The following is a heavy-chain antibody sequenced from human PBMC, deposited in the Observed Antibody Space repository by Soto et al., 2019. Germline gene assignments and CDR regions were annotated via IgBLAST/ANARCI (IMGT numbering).Heavy chain of an antibody. CDR2: TSAYNGNT. J-gene: IGHJ5*02. Sequence: ASVKVSCKASGYTFTSYGISWVRQAPGQELEWMGWTSAYNGNTNYAQKLQGRVTMTTDTSTGTAYMELRSLRSDDTAVYYCARGSSVAGRNNWFDPWGQGTLVTVSS. CDR1: GYTFTSYG. CDR3: ARGSSVAGRNNWFDP. D-gene: IGHD6-19*01. V-gene: IGHV1-18*01.